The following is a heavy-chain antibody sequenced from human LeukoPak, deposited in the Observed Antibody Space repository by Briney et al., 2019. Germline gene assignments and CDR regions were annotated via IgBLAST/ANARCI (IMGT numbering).Heavy chain of an antibody. J-gene: IGHJ4*01. CDR3: ARLGTYWSNYYFEY. Sequence: ESLKISCQGSGYSFTTYWIGWVRQVPGKGLECMGIIYPGDSDTRYSPSFQGQVTISADKSINTAYLQWSSLKASDTAMYYCARLGTYWSNYYFEYWGQGTLVTVSS. V-gene: IGHV5-51*01. D-gene: IGHD3-10*01. CDR1: GYSFTTYW. CDR2: IYPGDSDT.